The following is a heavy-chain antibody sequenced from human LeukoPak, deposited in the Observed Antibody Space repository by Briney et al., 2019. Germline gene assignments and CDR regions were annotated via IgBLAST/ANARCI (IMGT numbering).Heavy chain of an antibody. V-gene: IGHV4-38-2*02. CDR1: GYSISSGYY. Sequence: PSETLSLTCTVSGYSISSGYYWGWIRQPPGKGLEWIGSIYHTGNTYYNPSLKSRVTISVDTSKDQFSLKVTSVTAADTAVYYCARRNNGSFGPWGQGTMVTVSS. D-gene: IGHD1-26*01. J-gene: IGHJ3*01. CDR2: IYHTGNT. CDR3: ARRNNGSFGP.